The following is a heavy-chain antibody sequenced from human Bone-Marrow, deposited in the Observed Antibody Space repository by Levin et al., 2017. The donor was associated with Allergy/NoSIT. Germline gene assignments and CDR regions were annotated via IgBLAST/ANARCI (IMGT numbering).Heavy chain of an antibody. CDR2: VNGDGSIT. D-gene: IGHD2/OR15-2a*01. V-gene: IGHV3-74*01. J-gene: IGHJ2*01. Sequence: LSLTCAASGFTFSSHWMHWLRQVPGRGLVWVSRVNGDGSITTHADSVTGRFTISRDNAKNTLYLQMNSLRAEDTAIYYCANTENRNGYWYFDLWGRGTPVTVSS. CDR1: GFTFSSHW. CDR3: ANTENRNGYWYFDL.